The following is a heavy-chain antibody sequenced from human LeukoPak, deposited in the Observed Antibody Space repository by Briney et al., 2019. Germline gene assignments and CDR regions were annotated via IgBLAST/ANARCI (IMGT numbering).Heavy chain of an antibody. V-gene: IGHV4-59*01. CDR3: AGGLWFGASDY. D-gene: IGHD3-10*01. J-gene: IGHJ4*02. CDR2: IYYSGST. CDR1: GGSISSYY. Sequence: SETLSLTCTVSGGSISSYYWSWIRQPPGKRLEWIGYIYYSGSTNYNPSLKSRVTISVDTSKNQFSLKLSSVTAADTAVYYCAGGLWFGASDYWGQGTLVTVSS.